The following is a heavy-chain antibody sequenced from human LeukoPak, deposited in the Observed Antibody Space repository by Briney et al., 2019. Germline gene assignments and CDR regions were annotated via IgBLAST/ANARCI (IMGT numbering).Heavy chain of an antibody. Sequence: GGSLRLPCAASGFTFSSYGMHRVRQAPGKGLEWVAVISYDGSNKYYADSVKGRFTISRDNSKNTLYLQMNSLRAEDTAVYYCAKDTAGSTYYDILTGYRGGYYMDVWGKGTTVTISS. V-gene: IGHV3-30*18. D-gene: IGHD3-9*01. CDR3: AKDTAGSTYYDILTGYRGGYYMDV. J-gene: IGHJ6*03. CDR2: ISYDGSNK. CDR1: GFTFSSYG.